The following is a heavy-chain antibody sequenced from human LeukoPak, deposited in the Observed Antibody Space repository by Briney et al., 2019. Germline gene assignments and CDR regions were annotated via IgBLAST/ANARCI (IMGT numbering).Heavy chain of an antibody. D-gene: IGHD5-24*01. J-gene: IGHJ4*02. CDR1: GFTFSSYW. CDR2: ISYDGSNK. Sequence: GGSLRLSCAASGFTFSSYWVSWVRQAPGKGLEWVAVISYDGSNKYYADSVKGRFTISRDNSKNTLYLQMNSLRAEDTAVYYCARDYVETKGFDYWGQGTLVTVSS. V-gene: IGHV3-30-3*01. CDR3: ARDYVETKGFDY.